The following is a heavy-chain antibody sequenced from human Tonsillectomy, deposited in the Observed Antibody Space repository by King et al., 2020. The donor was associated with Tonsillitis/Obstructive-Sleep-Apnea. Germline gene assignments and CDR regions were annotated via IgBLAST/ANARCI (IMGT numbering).Heavy chain of an antibody. CDR2: IKYDESET. V-gene: IGHV3-7*04. CDR1: GFTFSSYW. CDR3: ARDHPPLGIDYFDY. Sequence: LVESGGGLVQPGGSLRLSCAASGFTFSSYWMNWVRQAPGKGLEWVASIKYDESETYYVDSVKGRFTISRHNAKNSLYLQMNSLRAEDTAVYYCARDHPPLGIDYFDYWGQGTLVTVSS. J-gene: IGHJ4*02. D-gene: IGHD7-27*01.